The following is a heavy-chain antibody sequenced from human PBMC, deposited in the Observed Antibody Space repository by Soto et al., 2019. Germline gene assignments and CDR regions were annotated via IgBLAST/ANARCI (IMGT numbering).Heavy chain of an antibody. D-gene: IGHD3-10*01. J-gene: IGHJ6*02. CDR2: IYYSGST. V-gene: IGHV4-59*01. CDR3: ARDTYYYGSGSYGMDV. CDR1: GGSISSYY. Sequence: SETLSLTCTVSGGSISSYYWSWIRQPPGKGLEWIGYIYYSGSTNYNPSLKSRVTISVDTSKNQFSLKLSSVTAADTAVYYCARDTYYYGSGSYGMDVWGQGTTVTVSS.